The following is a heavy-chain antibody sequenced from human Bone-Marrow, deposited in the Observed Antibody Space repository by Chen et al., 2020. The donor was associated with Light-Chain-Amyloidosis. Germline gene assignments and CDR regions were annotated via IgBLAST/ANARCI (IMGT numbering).Heavy chain of an antibody. CDR3: AKSPRYSTGRFDY. D-gene: IGHD2-8*02. V-gene: IGHV3-43*02. Sequence: EVQLVESGGGVVQPGGSLTLSCAASGFTFDDYAMHWVRQAPVKGLEWVSLIVGDGRSTYYADSVKGRFTISRDNNKNSLSLQMNSLKSEDTALYYCAKSPRYSTGRFDYWGQGTLVTVSS. J-gene: IGHJ4*02. CDR2: IVGDGRST. CDR1: GFTFDDYA.